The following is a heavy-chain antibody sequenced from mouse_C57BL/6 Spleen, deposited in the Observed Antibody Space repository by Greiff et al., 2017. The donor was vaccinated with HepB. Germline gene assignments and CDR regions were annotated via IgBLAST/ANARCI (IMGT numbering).Heavy chain of an antibody. CDR2: IYPGSGNT. CDR3: ARRDYYGSSLYYFDY. V-gene: IGHV1-76*01. J-gene: IGHJ2*01. D-gene: IGHD1-1*01. Sequence: QVQLKQSGAELVRPGASVKLSCKASGYTFTDYYINWVKQRPGQGLEWIARIYPGSGNTYYNEKFKGKATLAAEKSSSTPYMQLSSLTSEDSAVYFCARRDYYGSSLYYFDYWGEGTTRTVSS. CDR1: GYTFTDYY.